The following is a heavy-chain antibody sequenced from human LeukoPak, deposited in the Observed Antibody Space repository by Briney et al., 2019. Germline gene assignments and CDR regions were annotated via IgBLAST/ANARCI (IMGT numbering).Heavy chain of an antibody. D-gene: IGHD3-22*01. CDR3: ARNYDSSGYYYDWYYYGMDV. CDR2: ICAYNGNT. Sequence: ASVKVSCKASGYTFNSYGISWVRQAPGQGLEWMGWICAYNGNTNYAQKLQGRVTMTTDTSTSTAYMELRSLRSDDTAVYYCARNYDSSGYYYDWYYYGMDVWGQGTTVTVSS. J-gene: IGHJ6*02. CDR1: GYTFNSYG. V-gene: IGHV1-18*01.